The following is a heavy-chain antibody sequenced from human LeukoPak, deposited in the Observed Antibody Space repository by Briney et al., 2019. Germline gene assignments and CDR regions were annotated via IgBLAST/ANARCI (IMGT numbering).Heavy chain of an antibody. CDR2: ISSSGTYI. D-gene: IGHD1-26*01. CDR3: ARDIVGATLNQFYFDY. CDR1: GVTFDSYR. V-gene: IGHV3-21*06. Sequence: GGSLRLSCAGPGVTFDSYRMNWVRQAPRKGLEWVSSISSSGTYIYYADSVKGRFTIARDNAKNSVYLQMNSLRAEDTAVYYCARDIVGATLNQFYFDYWGQGTLVTVSS. J-gene: IGHJ4*02.